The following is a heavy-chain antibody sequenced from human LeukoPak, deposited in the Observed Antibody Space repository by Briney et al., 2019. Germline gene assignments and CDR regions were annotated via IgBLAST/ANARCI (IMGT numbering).Heavy chain of an antibody. CDR2: IYHSGST. V-gene: IGHV4-4*02. CDR1: GGSISSSYW. CDR3: ARGRTAIDYYFDY. J-gene: IGHJ4*02. D-gene: IGHD5-18*01. Sequence: SETLSLTCAVSGGSISSSYWYSWVRQPPGKGLEWIGEIYHSGSTNYNPSLKSRVTISVDESKNQFSLKLSSVTAADTAVYYCARGRTAIDYYFDYWGQGTLVTVSS.